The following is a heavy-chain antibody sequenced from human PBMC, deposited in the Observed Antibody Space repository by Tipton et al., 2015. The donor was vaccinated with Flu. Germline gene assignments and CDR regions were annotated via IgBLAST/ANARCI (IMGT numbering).Heavy chain of an antibody. V-gene: IGHV4-39*07. CDR3: RGYFDWLLAGMDV. D-gene: IGHD3-9*01. J-gene: IGHJ6*02. Sequence: TLSLTCTVSGGSISSYYWGWIRQPPGKGLEWIGSIYYSGSTYYNPSLKSRVTISVDTSKNQFSLKLSSVTAADTAVYYCRGYFDWLLAGMDVWGQGTTVTVSS. CDR1: GGSISSYY. CDR2: IYYSGST.